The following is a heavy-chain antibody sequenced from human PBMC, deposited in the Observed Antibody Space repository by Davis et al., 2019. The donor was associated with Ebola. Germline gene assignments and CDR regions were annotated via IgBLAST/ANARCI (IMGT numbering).Heavy chain of an antibody. V-gene: IGHV4-39*07. Sequence: SETLSLTCTVSGGSISSGGYYWSWIRQHPGKGLEWIGEINHSGSTNYNPSLKSRVTISVDTSKNQFSLKLSSVTAADTAVYYCARMDYYYGSGTNRFDPWGQGTLVTVSS. D-gene: IGHD3-10*01. J-gene: IGHJ5*02. CDR2: INHSGST. CDR3: ARMDYYYGSGTNRFDP. CDR1: GGSISSGGYY.